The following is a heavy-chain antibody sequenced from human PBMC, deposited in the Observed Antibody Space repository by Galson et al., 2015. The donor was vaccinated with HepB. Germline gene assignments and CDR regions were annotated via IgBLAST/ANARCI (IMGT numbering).Heavy chain of an antibody. CDR1: GFTFSTYW. V-gene: IGHV3-7*03. Sequence: SLRLSCAASGFTFSTYWMTWVRQAPGKGLEWVANIKQDGGEKNYVDSVKGRFTISRDNAKNSLFLQMNSLRAEDTAVYYCVRVGSSWYSYLDSWGQGTLVTVSS. CDR2: IKQDGGEK. J-gene: IGHJ4*02. CDR3: VRVGSSWYSYLDS. D-gene: IGHD6-13*01.